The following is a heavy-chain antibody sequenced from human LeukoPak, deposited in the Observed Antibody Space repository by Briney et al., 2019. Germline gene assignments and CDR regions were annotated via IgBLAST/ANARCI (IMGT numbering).Heavy chain of an antibody. CDR2: IYTSGST. Sequence: SETLSLTCTVSGGSISSYYWSWIRQPPGKGLEWIGYIYTSGSTNYNPSLKSRVTISVDTSKNQFSLKLSSVTAADTAVHYCARRRRAKYFDYWGQGTLVTVSS. J-gene: IGHJ4*02. V-gene: IGHV4-4*09. CDR1: GGSISSYY. CDR3: ARRRRAKYFDY.